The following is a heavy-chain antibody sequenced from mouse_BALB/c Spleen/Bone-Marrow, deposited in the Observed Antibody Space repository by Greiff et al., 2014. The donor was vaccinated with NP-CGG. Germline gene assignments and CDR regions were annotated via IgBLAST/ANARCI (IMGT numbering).Heavy chain of an antibody. V-gene: IGHV1-69*02. Sequence: VQLQQSGAELVRPGASVKLSCKASGYTFTSYWINWVKQRPGQGLEWIGNIYPSDSYTNYNQKFKDKATLTVDKSSSTAYMQLSSPTSEDSAVYYSTRDDGSFAYWGQGTLVTVSA. CDR2: IYPSDSYT. CDR3: TRDDGSFAY. J-gene: IGHJ3*01. CDR1: GYTFTSYW. D-gene: IGHD2-3*01.